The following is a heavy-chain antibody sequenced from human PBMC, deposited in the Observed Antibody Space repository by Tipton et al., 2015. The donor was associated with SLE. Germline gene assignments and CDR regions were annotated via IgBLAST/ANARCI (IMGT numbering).Heavy chain of an antibody. V-gene: IGHV4-59*12. D-gene: IGHD7-27*01. CDR1: GGSISSYY. Sequence: TLSLTCTVSGGSISSYYWSWIRQPPGKGLEWIGYIYYSGSTNYNPSLKSRVTISVDTSKNQFSLKLSSVTAADTAVYYCARYGDWGSDYWGQGTLVTVSS. CDR2: IYYSGST. J-gene: IGHJ4*02. CDR3: ARYGDWGSDY.